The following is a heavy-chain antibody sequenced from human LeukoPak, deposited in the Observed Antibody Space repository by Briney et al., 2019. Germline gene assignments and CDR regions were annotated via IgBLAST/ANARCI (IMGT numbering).Heavy chain of an antibody. CDR2: ISGSGANT. Sequence: GGSLRLSCAASRFTFSNYGMSWVRQAPGKGLEWVSTISGSGANTYYADSVKGRLTLSRDNYNNTLSLQMNSLRAEDTAVYYCATDLFRLDREVGAASFDSWGQGILLTVST. CDR3: ATDLFRLDREVGAASFDS. CDR1: RFTFSNYG. J-gene: IGHJ5*01. V-gene: IGHV3-23*01. D-gene: IGHD1-26*01.